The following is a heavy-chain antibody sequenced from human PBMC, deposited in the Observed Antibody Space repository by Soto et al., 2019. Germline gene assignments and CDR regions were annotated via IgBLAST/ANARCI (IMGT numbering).Heavy chain of an antibody. V-gene: IGHV3-23*01. CDR2: ISGSGGST. CDR1: GFTFSSYA. J-gene: IGHJ5*02. D-gene: IGHD2-2*01. Sequence: GGSLRLSCAASGFTFSSYAMSWVRQAPGKGLEWVSAISGSGGSTYYADSVKGRFTISRDNSKNTLYLQMNSLRAEDTAVYYCAKDASRKTLIVVVPAHYDRWGQGTLVTVSS. CDR3: AKDASRKTLIVVVPAHYDR.